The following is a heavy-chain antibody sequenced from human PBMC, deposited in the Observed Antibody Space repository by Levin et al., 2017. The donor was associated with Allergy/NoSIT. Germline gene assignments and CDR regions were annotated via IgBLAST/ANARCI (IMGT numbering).Heavy chain of an antibody. V-gene: IGHV3-7*01. CDR3: ARPDPVTGYDGHFDY. Sequence: GESLKISCVASGFTFNTYWMSWVRQAPGKGLEWVANINQDGSERNYVDSMKGRFTISRDNAKNSLYLQMNSLKVEDTAIYYCARPDPVTGYDGHFDYWGQGTLVTVSS. CDR2: INQDGSER. J-gene: IGHJ4*02. D-gene: IGHD5-12*01. CDR1: GFTFNTYW.